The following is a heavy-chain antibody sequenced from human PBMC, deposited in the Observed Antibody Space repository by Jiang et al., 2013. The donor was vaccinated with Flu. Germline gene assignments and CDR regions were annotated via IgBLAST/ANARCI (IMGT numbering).Heavy chain of an antibody. CDR2: ISSSSSYI. CDR3: ARVFGGSGYDFWSGYYTAYMDV. D-gene: IGHD3-3*01. Sequence: SSISSSSSYIYYADSVKGRFTISRDNAKNSLYLQMNSLRAEDTAVYYCARVFGGSGYDFWSGYYTAYMDVWGKGTTVTVSS. V-gene: IGHV3-21*01. J-gene: IGHJ6*03.